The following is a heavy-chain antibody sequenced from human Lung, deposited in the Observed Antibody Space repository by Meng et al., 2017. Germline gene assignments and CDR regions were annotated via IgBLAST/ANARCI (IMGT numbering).Heavy chain of an antibody. J-gene: IGHJ4*02. Sequence: QVQLQPWGPGMLKPSEALILTCVVSGGSCSDYYWRWNRQPPATGLEWLVETNHSGSTNYNPSLESRATISIATSPYNRSLKLSSVTAADSAVYYCARGPTTMANDFDYWGQGTLVTVSS. CDR3: ARGPTTMANDFDY. D-gene: IGHD4-11*01. CDR1: GGSCSDYY. CDR2: TNHSGST. V-gene: IGHV4-34*01.